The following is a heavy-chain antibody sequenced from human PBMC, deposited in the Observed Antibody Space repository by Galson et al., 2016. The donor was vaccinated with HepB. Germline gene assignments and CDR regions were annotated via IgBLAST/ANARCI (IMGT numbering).Heavy chain of an antibody. CDR2: IIPLFGTA. V-gene: IGHV1-69*13. D-gene: IGHD2-21*01. CDR3: ARGDPYCWDSGADRPQKHWFDP. J-gene: IGHJ5*02. CDR1: GGSFSSYA. Sequence: SVKVSCKASGGSFSSYAITWVRQAPGQGLEWMGGIIPLFGTADYAQKFPGRITITEDGSTSPAFMVLANLRAEDTAVYYCARGDPYCWDSGADRPQKHWFDPGAREAWSSSPQ.